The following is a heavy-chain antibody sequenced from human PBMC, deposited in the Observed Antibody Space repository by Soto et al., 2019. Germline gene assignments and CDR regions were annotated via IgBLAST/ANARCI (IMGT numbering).Heavy chain of an antibody. CDR2: IYPGDSDT. D-gene: IGHD6-6*01. CDR3: ARPSSGIAARPGFFDY. Sequence: GESLKISCKGSGYSVTSYWVGWVRQMPGKGLEWMGIIYPGDSDTRYSTSFQGQVTISADKSISTAYLQWGSLKASDTAMYYCARPSSGIAARPGFFDYWGQGTLVTVSS. V-gene: IGHV5-51*01. J-gene: IGHJ4*02. CDR1: GYSVTSYW.